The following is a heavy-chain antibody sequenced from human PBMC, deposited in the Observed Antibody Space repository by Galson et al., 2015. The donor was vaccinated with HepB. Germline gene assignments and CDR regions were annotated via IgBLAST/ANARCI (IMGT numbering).Heavy chain of an antibody. D-gene: IGHD3-9*01. CDR2: INSDGSST. J-gene: IGHJ6*02. CDR1: GFTFSSYW. V-gene: IGHV3-74*01. CDR3: ARDQHILPDYYYYGMDV. Sequence: SLRLSCAASGFTFSSYWMHWVRQAPGKGLVWVSRINSDGSSTSYADSVKGRFTISRDNAKNTLYLQMNSLRAEDTAVYYCARDQHILPDYYYYGMDVWGQGTTVTVSS.